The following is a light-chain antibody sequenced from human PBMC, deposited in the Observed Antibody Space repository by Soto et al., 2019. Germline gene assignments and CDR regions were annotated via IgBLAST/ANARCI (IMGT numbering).Light chain of an antibody. J-gene: IGKJ5*01. CDR1: QSISDT. CDR2: GAS. Sequence: IVMTQSPVTLSVSPGGRATLSCRASQSISDTLAWYQQKPGQAPRLLIHGASTRAPGFPARFSGSGSGTDFTLTISSLQSEDFAVYYCQHYGDSLSITFGQGTRLEI. CDR3: QHYGDSLSIT. V-gene: IGKV3-15*01.